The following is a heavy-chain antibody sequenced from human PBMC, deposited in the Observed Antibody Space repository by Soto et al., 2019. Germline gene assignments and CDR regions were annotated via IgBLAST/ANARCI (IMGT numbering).Heavy chain of an antibody. CDR3: TTDSYFTLKLVRFDY. CDR2: INSDGSST. Sequence: AGSLRLSCAASGFTFRSYWMHWVRQAPGKGLVWVSRINSDGSSTIYADSVKGRFTVSRDNAKNTLYLQMNSLKTEDTAVYYCTTDSYFTLKLVRFDYWGLGTLVTVSS. D-gene: IGHD3-22*01. CDR1: GFTFRSYW. V-gene: IGHV3-74*01. J-gene: IGHJ4*01.